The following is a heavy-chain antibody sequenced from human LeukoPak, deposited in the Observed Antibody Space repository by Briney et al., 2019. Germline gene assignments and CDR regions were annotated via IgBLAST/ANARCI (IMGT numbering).Heavy chain of an antibody. Sequence: ASVKVSCKASGYTFTSYDINWVRQATGQGLEWMGWMNPNSGNTGYAQKFQGRVTITRNTSISTAYMEPSGLRSEDTAVYYCARGGGYYDFWSGYGLPRYYYYYMDVWGKGTTVTVSS. J-gene: IGHJ6*03. D-gene: IGHD3-3*01. CDR3: ARGGGYYDFWSGYGLPRYYYYYMDV. V-gene: IGHV1-8*03. CDR1: GYTFTSYD. CDR2: MNPNSGNT.